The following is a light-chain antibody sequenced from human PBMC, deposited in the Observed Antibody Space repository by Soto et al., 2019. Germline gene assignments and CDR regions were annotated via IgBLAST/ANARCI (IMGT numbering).Light chain of an antibody. Sequence: DIQMTQSPSSVSPSVGDRVTITCRASQGISSWLGWYQQKPGKAPKLQLYTASTLLSGVPSRVSGSGSGTDFTLTISSLQPEDFATYYCQQADSFPFTFGPGTKVDIK. CDR2: TAS. CDR3: QQADSFPFT. J-gene: IGKJ3*01. CDR1: QGISSW. V-gene: IGKV1-12*01.